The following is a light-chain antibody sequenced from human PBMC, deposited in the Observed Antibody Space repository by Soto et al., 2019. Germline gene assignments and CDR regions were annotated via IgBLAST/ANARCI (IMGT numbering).Light chain of an antibody. CDR2: GAS. Sequence: VLTQSPASLSLSPGERATLSCRASQSVDSYLVWYQQKPGQAPRLLIFGASSRASGVPARFSGSGSGTDFTLTISSLEPEDFALYYCQQRNTWPPITFGQGTRLEIK. V-gene: IGKV3-11*01. J-gene: IGKJ5*01. CDR3: QQRNTWPPIT. CDR1: QSVDSY.